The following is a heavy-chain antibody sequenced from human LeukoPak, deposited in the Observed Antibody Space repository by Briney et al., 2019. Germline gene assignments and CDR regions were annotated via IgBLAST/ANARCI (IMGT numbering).Heavy chain of an antibody. D-gene: IGHD3-3*01. CDR3: ARGRLRVTIFGPYNWFDS. V-gene: IGHV4-34*01. CDR2: INHSGST. Sequence: PSETLSLTCAVYGGSFSGYYWSWIRQPPGKGLEWIGEINHSGSTNYNPSLKSRVTISVDTSKNQFSLKLSSVTAADTAVYYCARGRLRVTIFGPYNWFDSWGQGTLVTVSS. CDR1: GGSFSGYY. J-gene: IGHJ5*01.